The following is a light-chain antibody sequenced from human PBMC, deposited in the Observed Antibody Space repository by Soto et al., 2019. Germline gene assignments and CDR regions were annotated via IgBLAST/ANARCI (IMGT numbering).Light chain of an antibody. CDR2: EVN. V-gene: IGLV2-14*01. Sequence: QSALTQPASVSGSPGQSITISCTGTTSDVGRYKFVSWYQQHPGKAPKLLIYEVNYRPSGVSNRFSGSKSGDTASLTISGLQAEDEADYYCSSYTGSTTLYVFGTGTKVTVL. CDR3: SSYTGSTTLYV. CDR1: TSDVGRYKF. J-gene: IGLJ1*01.